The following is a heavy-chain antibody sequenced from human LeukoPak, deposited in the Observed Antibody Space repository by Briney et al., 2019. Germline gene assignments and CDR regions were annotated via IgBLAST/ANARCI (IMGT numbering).Heavy chain of an antibody. CDR2: ISGSGGST. CDR3: AKESTHYYGSGSSRAYYFDY. J-gene: IGHJ4*02. V-gene: IGHV3-23*01. CDR1: GFTFSSYA. D-gene: IGHD3-10*01. Sequence: PGGSLRLSCAASGFTFSSYAMSWVRQAPGKGLEWVSAISGSGGSTYYADSVKGRFTISRDNSKNTLYLQMNSLRAEDTAVYYCAKESTHYYGSGSSRAYYFDYWGQGTLVTVSS.